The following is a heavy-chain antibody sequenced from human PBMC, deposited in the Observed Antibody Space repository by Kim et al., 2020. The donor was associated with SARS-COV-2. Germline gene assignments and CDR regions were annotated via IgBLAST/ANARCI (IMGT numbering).Heavy chain of an antibody. CDR3: AGDSGPTYYFDY. V-gene: IGHV4-61*01. Sequence: SETLSLTCTVSGGSVSGGTKYWSWIRQPPGKGLEWVGFIYSSGSTNYNPSLKSRVTISLDTAKNQFSRKLTSVTAADTAVYYCAGDSGPTYYFDYWGQGTPVTLYS. CDR2: IYSSGST. J-gene: IGHJ4*02. CDR1: GGSVSGGTKY. D-gene: IGHD3-10*01.